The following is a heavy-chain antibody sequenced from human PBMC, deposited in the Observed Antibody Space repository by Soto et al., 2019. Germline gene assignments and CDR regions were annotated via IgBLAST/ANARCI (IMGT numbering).Heavy chain of an antibody. CDR2: VNNDGTDT. CDR3: ARGGLQHALDV. Sequence: EVQLVESGGGLVQPGGSLRLSCAASGFTFSNYWMYWVRQAPGKGLVWVSRVNNDGTDTTHADSVKGRFTISRDNAENTLYVQMNSLRAEDTAVYYCARGGLQHALDVWGQGYTVTVSS. CDR1: GFTFSNYW. V-gene: IGHV3-74*03. D-gene: IGHD6-13*01. J-gene: IGHJ6*02.